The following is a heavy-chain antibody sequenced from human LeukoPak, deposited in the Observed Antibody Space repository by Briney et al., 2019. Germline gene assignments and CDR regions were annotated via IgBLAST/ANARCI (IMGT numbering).Heavy chain of an antibody. CDR2: XYPRDSDT. V-gene: IGHV5-51*01. D-gene: IGHD3-3*01. J-gene: IGHJ4*02. Sequence: GXGLEGRGVXYPRDSDTRYSPSFQGQVTISADQSISPAYLQWSSLKASDTAMYYCARHTSPDFWSGYYSDYWGQGTLVTVSS. CDR3: ARHTSPDFWSGYYSDY.